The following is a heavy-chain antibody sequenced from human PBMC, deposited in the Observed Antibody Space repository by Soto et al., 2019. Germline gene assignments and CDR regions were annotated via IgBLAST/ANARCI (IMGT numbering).Heavy chain of an antibody. J-gene: IGHJ5*02. CDR2: INQSGST. CDR1: GGSFSGYY. V-gene: IGHV4-34*01. Sequence: PSETLSLTCAVYGGSFSGYYWSWIRQPPGKGLEWIGEINQSGSTNYNPSLKSRVTISVDTSKNQFSLKLSSVTAADTAVYYCARERVSYYGSGSYYNRNWFDPWGQGTLVTVSS. D-gene: IGHD3-10*01. CDR3: ARERVSYYGSGSYYNRNWFDP.